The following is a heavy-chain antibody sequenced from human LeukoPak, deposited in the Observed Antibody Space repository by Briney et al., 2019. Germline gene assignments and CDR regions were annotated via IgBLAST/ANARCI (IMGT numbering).Heavy chain of an antibody. D-gene: IGHD2-2*01. CDR3: ARERDNRYCSSISCYAFDY. V-gene: IGHV1-46*01. J-gene: IGHJ4*02. CDR1: GYTFTSYY. CDR2: INPRGGST. Sequence: GASVKVSCKASGYTFTSYYMHWVRQAPGQGLEWMGTINPRGGSTSYALKFQGRVTMTRDMSTSTVYMELSSLRSDDTAVYYCARERDNRYCSSISCYAFDYWGQGTLVTVSS.